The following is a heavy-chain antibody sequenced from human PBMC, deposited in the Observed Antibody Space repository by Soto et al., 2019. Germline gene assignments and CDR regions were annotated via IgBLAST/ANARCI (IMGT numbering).Heavy chain of an antibody. D-gene: IGHD2-15*01. Sequence: PGESLKISCAASGFTFSSYSMNWVRQAPGKGLEWVSSISSSSYIYYADSVKGRFTISRDNAKNSLYLQMNSLRAEDTAVYYCARVDYCSGGSCYWIPVDYWGQGTLVTVSS. CDR3: ARVDYCSGGSCYWIPVDY. CDR2: ISSSSYI. CDR1: GFTFSSYS. J-gene: IGHJ4*02. V-gene: IGHV3-21*01.